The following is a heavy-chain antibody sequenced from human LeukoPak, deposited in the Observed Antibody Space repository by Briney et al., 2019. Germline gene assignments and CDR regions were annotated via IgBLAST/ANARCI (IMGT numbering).Heavy chain of an antibody. V-gene: IGHV3-48*04. Sequence: PGGSLRLSCAASGFTFSSYSMNWVRQAPGKGLEWVSYISSSGSTIYYADSVKGRFTISRDNAKNSLYLQMNSLRAEDTAVYYCASPTFAYYYGMDVWGQGTTVTVSS. D-gene: IGHD3-3*01. CDR3: ASPTFAYYYGMDV. J-gene: IGHJ6*02. CDR2: ISSSGSTI. CDR1: GFTFSSYS.